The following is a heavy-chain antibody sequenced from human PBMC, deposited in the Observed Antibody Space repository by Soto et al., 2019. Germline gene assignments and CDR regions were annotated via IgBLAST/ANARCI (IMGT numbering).Heavy chain of an antibody. Sequence: QVTVKESGPVLMKPTETLTLTCTVSGFSLSNAGLGVSWIRQPPVKALEWLAHIFSNDEKSYSTSLKSRLTISKDTSKRQVVLTMTNMDPVDTATYYCASTYSTSWYWFDPWGQGTLVTVSS. V-gene: IGHV2-26*04. D-gene: IGHD6-13*01. J-gene: IGHJ5*02. CDR3: ASTYSTSWYWFDP. CDR1: GFSLSNAGLG. CDR2: IFSNDEK.